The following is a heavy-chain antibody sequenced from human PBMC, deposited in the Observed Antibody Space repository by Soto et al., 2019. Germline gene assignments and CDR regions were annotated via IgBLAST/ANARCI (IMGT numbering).Heavy chain of an antibody. D-gene: IGHD6-13*01. CDR1: GYSFRNHW. V-gene: IGHV5-51*01. CDR2: IYPGDSDT. Sequence: PGESLTISCVGYGYSFRNHWIGWWRQMPGKGLEWMGLIYPGDSDTRYSPSFQGQVTISADRSITTAYLQWTRLKASDTAMYYCARRRAAAAIDAFDIWGQGTLVTVSS. CDR3: ARRRAAAAIDAFDI. J-gene: IGHJ3*02.